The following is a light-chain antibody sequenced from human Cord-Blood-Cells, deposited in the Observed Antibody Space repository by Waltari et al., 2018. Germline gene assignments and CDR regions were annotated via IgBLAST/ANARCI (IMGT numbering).Light chain of an antibody. Sequence: QSALTQPASVSGSPGQSITISCTGTRSDVGGYNYVSWYQQHPGKAPKLMIYEVSNRPSGVSNRFAGSKSGNTASLTISGLQAEDEADYYCSSYTSSSILFGGGTKLTVL. CDR1: RSDVGGYNY. J-gene: IGLJ2*01. CDR3: SSYTSSSIL. V-gene: IGLV2-14*01. CDR2: EVS.